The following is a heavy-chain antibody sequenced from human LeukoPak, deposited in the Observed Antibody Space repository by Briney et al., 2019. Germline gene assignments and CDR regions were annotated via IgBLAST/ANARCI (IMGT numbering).Heavy chain of an antibody. V-gene: IGHV3-11*01. Sequence: GGTLRLYCVASGLNFSAFYMTWIRWAPGNGLEAPGKGLEWLSHISKTGTTIYYADSVKRRFTISRDNAKSSLYLHMTSLRAEDTAVYYCVAGVALDYWGQGALVTVSS. J-gene: IGHJ4*02. CDR2: ISKTGTTI. CDR3: VAGVALDY. CDR1: GLNFSAFY. D-gene: IGHD6-19*01.